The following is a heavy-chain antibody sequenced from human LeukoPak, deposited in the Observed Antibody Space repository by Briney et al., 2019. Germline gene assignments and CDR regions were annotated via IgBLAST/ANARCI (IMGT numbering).Heavy chain of an antibody. J-gene: IGHJ6*03. V-gene: IGHV4-34*01. CDR2: INHSGST. D-gene: IGHD2-2*02. Sequence: KPSETLSLTCAVYGGSFSGYYWSWIRQPPGKGLEWIGEINHSGSTNYNPSLKSRVTISVDTSKNQFSLKLSSVTAADTAVYYCARGARVVPAAIGFYAHRLETPYYYYMDVWGKGTTVTVSS. CDR1: GGSFSGYY. CDR3: ARGARVVPAAIGFYAHRLETPYYYYMDV.